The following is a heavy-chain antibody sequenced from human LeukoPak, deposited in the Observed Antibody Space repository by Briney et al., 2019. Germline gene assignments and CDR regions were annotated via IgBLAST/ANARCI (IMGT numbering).Heavy chain of an antibody. CDR1: GFTFSSYW. D-gene: IGHD4-23*01. V-gene: IGHV3-74*01. J-gene: IGHJ1*01. Sequence: GGSLRLSCAASGFTFSSYWMHWVRQAPGKGLVGVSGINTDGSSTNYADSVKGRFTISRDNAKNTLYLQMNSLRAEDTAVYYCYGGNAENWGQGTLVTVSS. CDR2: INTDGSST. CDR3: YGGNAEN.